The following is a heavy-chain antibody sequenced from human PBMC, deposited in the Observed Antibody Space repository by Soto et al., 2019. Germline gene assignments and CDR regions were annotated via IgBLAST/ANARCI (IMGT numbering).Heavy chain of an antibody. CDR2: ISGDGRTT. CDR3: TRSPYYYDTSGRNLFDP. J-gene: IGHJ5*02. Sequence: PGGSLRLSCAASGFTFSNYAMHWVRQAPGKGLEYVSAISGDGRTTYYADSVKGRFTMSRDNSKNTLYLQMGSLRAEDMAVYYCTRSPYYYDTSGRNLFDPWGQGTLVTVSS. V-gene: IGHV3-64*02. D-gene: IGHD3-22*01. CDR1: GFTFSNYA.